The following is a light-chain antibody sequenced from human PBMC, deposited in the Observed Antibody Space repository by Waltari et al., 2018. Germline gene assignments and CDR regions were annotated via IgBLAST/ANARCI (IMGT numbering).Light chain of an antibody. J-gene: IGLJ2*01. CDR2: GNS. Sequence: QSWLTQPPSVSGAPGQRVTIYCTGRSYNIGAGYAGHWYQLHPGTATKLLIYGNSNRPSGVPDRFSGSKSGTSASLAITGLQAEDEAGYYCQSYDSSLSGSVFGGGTKLTVL. CDR3: QSYDSSLSGSV. V-gene: IGLV1-40*01. CDR1: SYNIGAGYA.